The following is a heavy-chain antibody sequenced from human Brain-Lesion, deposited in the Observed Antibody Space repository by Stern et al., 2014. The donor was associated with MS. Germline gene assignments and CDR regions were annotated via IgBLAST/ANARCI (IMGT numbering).Heavy chain of an antibody. CDR3: ARDQRGITIFGVVTDYYYLGMDV. CDR2: INPNTGGT. Sequence: DQLVESGAEVKKPGASVKVSCKTSGYIFTGYYIHWVRQAPGQGLEWMAWINPNTGGTKNAQKFQGRITISRDTPNSTGNRQLSSLTSDDTAVYYCARDQRGITIFGVVTDYYYLGMDVWGQGTTVTVSS. CDR1: GYIFTGYY. D-gene: IGHD3-3*01. J-gene: IGHJ6*02. V-gene: IGHV1-2*02.